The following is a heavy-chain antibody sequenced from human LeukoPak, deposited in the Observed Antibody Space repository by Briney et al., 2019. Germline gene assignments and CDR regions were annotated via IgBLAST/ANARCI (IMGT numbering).Heavy chain of an antibody. D-gene: IGHD2-21*02. CDR1: GGSISSSSYY. Sequence: SETLSLTCTVSGGSISSSSYYWGWIRHPPGKGLEWIGNIYYTGSTYYNPSLKSRVTISVDTSKNQFSLKLSSVTAADTAVYYCARAVLAYCGGDCSVLDFWGQGALVTVSS. CDR3: ARAVLAYCGGDCSVLDF. J-gene: IGHJ4*02. CDR2: IYYTGST. V-gene: IGHV4-39*07.